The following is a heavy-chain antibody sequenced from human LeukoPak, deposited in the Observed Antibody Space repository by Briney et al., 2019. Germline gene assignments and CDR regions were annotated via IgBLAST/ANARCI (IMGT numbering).Heavy chain of an antibody. Sequence: SETLSLTCTVSGGSISSYYWSWIRQPPGKGLEWIGYIYYSGSTNYNPSLKSRVTISVDTSKNQFSLKLSSVTAADTAVYYCARLCGDYGPGHGPFDYWGQGTLVTVSS. CDR3: ARLCGDYGPGHGPFDY. D-gene: IGHD4-17*01. CDR1: GGSISSYY. V-gene: IGHV4-59*08. CDR2: IYYSGST. J-gene: IGHJ4*02.